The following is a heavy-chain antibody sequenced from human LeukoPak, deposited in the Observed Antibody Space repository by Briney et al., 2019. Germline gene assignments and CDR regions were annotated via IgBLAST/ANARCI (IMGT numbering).Heavy chain of an antibody. V-gene: IGHV3-33*01. J-gene: IGHJ4*02. Sequence: PGRSLRLSCEASGFTFSSNGLHWVRQAPGKGLEWVAVIWYDGSNKYYADSVKGRFTISRDDSKNTLYLQMSSLRAEDTAIYYCARDKGGRRLSYWGQGTLVTVSS. CDR3: ARDKGGRRLSY. CDR2: IWYDGSNK. D-gene: IGHD2-15*01. CDR1: GFTFSSNG.